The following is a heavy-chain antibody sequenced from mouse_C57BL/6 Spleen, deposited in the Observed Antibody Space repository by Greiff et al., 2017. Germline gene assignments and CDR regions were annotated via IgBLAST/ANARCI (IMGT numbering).Heavy chain of an antibody. CDR1: GYTFTGYK. Sequence: LQQPGPELVKPGASVKISCKASGYTFTGYKMNWVKQRNGRGLEWIGRLDPNSGSTKYNEKFKSKATLTVDQPSSTSYMQLSSLTSEDSAVYYCARKYYRSSYCYFDGWGTGTTVTVSS. D-gene: IGHD1-1*01. CDR3: ARKYYRSSYCYFDG. J-gene: IGHJ1*03. CDR2: LDPNSGST. V-gene: IGHV1-72*01.